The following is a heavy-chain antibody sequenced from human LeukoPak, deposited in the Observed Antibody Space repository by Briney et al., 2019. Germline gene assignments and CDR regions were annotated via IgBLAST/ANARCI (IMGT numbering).Heavy chain of an antibody. Sequence: GSVKVSCKASGYTFTSYGISWVRQAPGQGLRGRGGMSAYNGNPNYAQKLQGRVTMTTDTPTSTAYMELRSLRSDDTAVYYCARGYSYGYNYYYGMDVWGQGTTVTVSS. D-gene: IGHD5-18*01. V-gene: IGHV1-18*01. J-gene: IGHJ6*02. CDR2: MSAYNGNP. CDR1: GYTFTSYG. CDR3: ARGYSYGYNYYYGMDV.